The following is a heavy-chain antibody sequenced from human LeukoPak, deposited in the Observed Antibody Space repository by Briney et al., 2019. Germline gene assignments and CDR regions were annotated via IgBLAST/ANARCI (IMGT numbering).Heavy chain of an antibody. Sequence: PGGSLRLSCAASGFTFSDYYMSWIRQAPGKGLEWVSYISGSVSTIYYADSVKGRLTVSRDNAKNSLYLQLNSLRAEDTAVYYCARDRLPYYDNSGETSPDYWGQGTLVTVSS. CDR3: ARDRLPYYDNSGETSPDY. V-gene: IGHV3-11*01. CDR2: ISGSVSTI. CDR1: GFTFSDYY. D-gene: IGHD3-22*01. J-gene: IGHJ4*02.